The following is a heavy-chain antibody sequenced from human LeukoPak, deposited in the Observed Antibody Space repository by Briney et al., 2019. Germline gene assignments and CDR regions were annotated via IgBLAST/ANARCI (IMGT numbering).Heavy chain of an antibody. V-gene: IGHV4-59*01. D-gene: IGHD3-22*01. CDR3: ARHMVYYYDSSGHGFDV. CDR1: GGSISTSY. Sequence: SETLSLTCSVSGGSISTSYWSWIRQPPGKGLEWIGYIYNSGSTNYNPSLKSRVTISVDTSKNQFSLKLSSVTAADTAVYYCARHMVYYYDSSGHGFDVWGQGTMVTVSS. CDR2: IYNSGST. J-gene: IGHJ3*01.